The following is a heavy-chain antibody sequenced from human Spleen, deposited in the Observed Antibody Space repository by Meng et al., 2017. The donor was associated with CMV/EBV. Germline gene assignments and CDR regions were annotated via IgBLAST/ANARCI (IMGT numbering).Heavy chain of an antibody. J-gene: IGHJ6*02. V-gene: IGHV1-2*02. Sequence: ASVKVSCKASGYTFIGYYIHWVRQAPGQGLEWMGWISPNTGGTNYAQKFQGRVTMTRDTSISTAYMEVSRLRSDDTAVYYCARESRLKLVPAAITGGYYYYGMDVWGQGTTVTVSS. CDR2: ISPNTGGT. CDR1: GYTFIGYY. CDR3: ARESRLKLVPAAITGGYYYYGMDV. D-gene: IGHD2-2*01.